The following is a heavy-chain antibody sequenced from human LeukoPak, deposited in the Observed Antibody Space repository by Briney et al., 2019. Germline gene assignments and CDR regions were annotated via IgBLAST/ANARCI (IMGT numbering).Heavy chain of an antibody. J-gene: IGHJ3*01. Sequence: SGGSLRLSCAASGFTFSSYAMSWVRQAPGKGLEWVSLIYSGGSTYYADSVKGRFTISRDNSKNTLYLQMNSLGAEDTAVYFCARGLDQGVWSWGQGTMVTVSS. CDR3: ARGLDQGVWS. D-gene: IGHD3-10*01. CDR1: GFTFSSYA. V-gene: IGHV3-53*01. CDR2: IYSGGST.